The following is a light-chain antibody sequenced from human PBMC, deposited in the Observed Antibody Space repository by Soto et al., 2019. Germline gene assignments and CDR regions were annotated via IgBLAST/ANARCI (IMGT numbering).Light chain of an antibody. CDR1: SSDVGTYNL. J-gene: IGLJ3*02. Sequence: QSVLTQPASVSGSPGQSITISCTGTSSDVGTYNLVSWYQHHPGKAPKLLIYDATKRPSGVSNRFSGSKSGNTASLTISGLQAEDEADYYCCSYTTSSTWVFGGGTKVTVL. CDR3: CSYTTSSTWV. V-gene: IGLV2-23*01. CDR2: DAT.